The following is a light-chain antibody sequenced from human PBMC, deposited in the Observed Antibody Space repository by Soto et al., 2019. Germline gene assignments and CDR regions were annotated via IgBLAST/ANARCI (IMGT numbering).Light chain of an antibody. CDR2: AAS. Sequence: EIVLTQSPGTLSLSPGERATLSCRASQSVSSSYLACYQQKPGQAPRLLISAASSRATGIPDRFSGSGSGTDFTLTISRLEPEDFAVYYCQQYDSWPHTFGLGTSLEIK. V-gene: IGKV3-20*01. J-gene: IGKJ2*01. CDR1: QSVSSSY. CDR3: QQYDSWPHT.